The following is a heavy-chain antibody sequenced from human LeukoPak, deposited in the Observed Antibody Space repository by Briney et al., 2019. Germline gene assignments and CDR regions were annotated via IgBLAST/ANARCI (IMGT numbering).Heavy chain of an antibody. CDR1: GFTFSMYT. D-gene: IGHD5-12*01. V-gene: IGHV3-21*04. CDR3: AKDREYSGYVPRAFDY. CDR2: ISSGSSYI. Sequence: GGSLRLSCAASGFTFSMYTMNWVRQAPGTGLEWVSGISSGSSYIYYADSVKGRFTISRDNAKNSLYLQMNSLRAEDTAVYYCAKDREYSGYVPRAFDYWGQGTLVTVSS. J-gene: IGHJ4*02.